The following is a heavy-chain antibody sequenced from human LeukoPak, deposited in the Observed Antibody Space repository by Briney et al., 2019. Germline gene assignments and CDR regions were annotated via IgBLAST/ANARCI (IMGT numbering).Heavy chain of an antibody. CDR1: GGSHSTYD. D-gene: IGHD3-16*01. CDR3: ARGPSPSYGAWFGP. V-gene: IGHV4-34*01. CDR2: IGHGGDT. Sequence: SETLSLTCAVFGGSHSTYDWSWIRQAPGKELEWIGKIGHGGDTNYNPSLNGRVTISVDTFRNQVSLKLTSVTAADTAVYYCARGPSPSYGAWFGPWGQGTLVTVSS. J-gene: IGHJ5*02.